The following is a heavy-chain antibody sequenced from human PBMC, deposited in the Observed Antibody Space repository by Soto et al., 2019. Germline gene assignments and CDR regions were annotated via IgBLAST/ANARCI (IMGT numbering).Heavy chain of an antibody. J-gene: IGHJ6*02. CDR3: ARGIGILEWFLMDV. CDR2: INPNSGGT. Sequence: GSSVKVSGTASGDTFTVYYMNWVRQAPGQGLEWMGWINPNSGGTKYSQKFQGRVTITRDTSASTAYMELSSLRSEDTAVYYCARGIGILEWFLMDVWGQGTTVPVSS. CDR1: GDTFTVYY. V-gene: IGHV1-2*02. D-gene: IGHD3-3*01.